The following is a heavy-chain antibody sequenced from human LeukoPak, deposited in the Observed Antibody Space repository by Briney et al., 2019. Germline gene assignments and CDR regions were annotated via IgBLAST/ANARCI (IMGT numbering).Heavy chain of an antibody. CDR2: INPNSGGT. Sequence: GASVKVSCKASGYTFTGYYIHWVRQAPGQGLEWMGWINPNSGGTNYAQKFQGRVTMTRDTSISTAYMELSRLRSDDTAVYYCARVGYYDSSGSPRGGAFDIWGQGTMVTVSS. J-gene: IGHJ3*02. CDR1: GYTFTGYY. D-gene: IGHD3-22*01. CDR3: ARVGYYDSSGSPRGGAFDI. V-gene: IGHV1-2*02.